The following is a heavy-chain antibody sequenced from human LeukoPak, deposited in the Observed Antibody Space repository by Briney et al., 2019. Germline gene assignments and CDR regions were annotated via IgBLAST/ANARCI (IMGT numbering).Heavy chain of an antibody. CDR2: ISSSSYI. Sequence: GGSLRLSCAASGFTFSSYSMNWVRQAPGKGLEWVSSISSSSYIYYADSVKGRFTISRDNAKNSLYLQMNSLRAEDTAVYYCARTGRITIFGVVPSNWFDPWGQGTLVTVSS. D-gene: IGHD3-3*01. J-gene: IGHJ5*02. CDR3: ARTGRITIFGVVPSNWFDP. CDR1: GFTFSSYS. V-gene: IGHV3-21*01.